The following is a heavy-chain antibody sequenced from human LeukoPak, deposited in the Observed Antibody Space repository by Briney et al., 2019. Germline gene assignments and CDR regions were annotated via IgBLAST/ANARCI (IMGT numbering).Heavy chain of an antibody. CDR3: ARIGYPFDY. CDR2: IIPIFGTA. CDR1: GGTFHSYA. D-gene: IGHD5-18*01. V-gene: IGHV1-69*05. J-gene: IGHJ4*02. Sequence: SVNVSCKASGGTFHSYAISWVRQAPGQGLEWMGGIIPIFGTANYAQKFQGRVTITTDESTSTAYMELSSLRSEDTAVYYCARIGYPFDYWGQGTLVTVSS.